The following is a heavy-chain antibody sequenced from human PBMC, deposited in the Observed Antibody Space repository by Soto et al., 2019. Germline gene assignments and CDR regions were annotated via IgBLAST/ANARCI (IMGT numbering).Heavy chain of an antibody. CDR2: IKSKTDGGTT. D-gene: IGHD2-2*02. CDR1: GFTFSNAW. J-gene: IGHJ3*01. CDR3: TTVEYQLLYWF. V-gene: IGHV3-15*01. Sequence: GGSLRLSCAASGFTFSNAWMSWVRQAPGKGLEWVGRIKSKTDGGTTDYAAPVRGRFTISRDDSKNTLCLQMNSLKTEDTAVYYCTTVEYQLLYWFWGQGTMVTVSS.